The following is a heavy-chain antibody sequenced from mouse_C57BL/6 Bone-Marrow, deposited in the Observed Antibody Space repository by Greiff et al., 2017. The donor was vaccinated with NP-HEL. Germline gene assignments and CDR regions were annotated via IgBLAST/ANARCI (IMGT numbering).Heavy chain of an antibody. CDR2: INPSSGYT. V-gene: IGHV1-7*01. CDR1: GYTFTSYW. J-gene: IGHJ4*01. Sequence: VQLHQSGAELAKPGASVKLSCKASGYTFTSYWMHWVKQRPGQGLEWIGYINPSSGYTKYNQKFKDKATLTADKSSSTAYMQLSSLTYEDSAVYYCANMVSTRYYAMDYWGQGTSVTVSS. CDR3: ANMVSTRYYAMDY. D-gene: IGHD1-1*02.